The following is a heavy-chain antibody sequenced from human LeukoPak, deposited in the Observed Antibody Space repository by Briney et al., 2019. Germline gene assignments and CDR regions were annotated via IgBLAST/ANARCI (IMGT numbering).Heavy chain of an antibody. Sequence: SETLSLTCAVSGGSISSGGYSWSWFRQPPGKGLEWIGYIYYSGSTYYNPSLKSRVTISVDTSKNQFSLKLSSVTAADTAVYYCARGKGLENYFDYWGQGTLVTVSS. CDR2: IYYSGST. CDR1: GGSISSGGYS. CDR3: ARGKGLENYFDY. D-gene: IGHD6-19*01. V-gene: IGHV4-30-4*08. J-gene: IGHJ4*02.